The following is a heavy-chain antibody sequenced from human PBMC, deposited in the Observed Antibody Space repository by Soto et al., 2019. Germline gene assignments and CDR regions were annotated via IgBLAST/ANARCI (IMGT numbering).Heavy chain of an antibody. CDR2: IHSIGST. D-gene: IGHD2-8*02. CDR1: GDSISSAAYY. CDR3: ASSRKWCCTCDL. V-gene: IGHV4-31*01. Sequence: QVQLQESCPGLVKPSQTLSLTCTVSGDSISSAAYYWSWVRQLQGKGLEWIGYIHSIGSTYYTPSLKSLLTTSIDTSANQVSLNLSSVTASDTAVYDWASSRKWCCTCDLWGQGTLVPVSA. J-gene: IGHJ5*02.